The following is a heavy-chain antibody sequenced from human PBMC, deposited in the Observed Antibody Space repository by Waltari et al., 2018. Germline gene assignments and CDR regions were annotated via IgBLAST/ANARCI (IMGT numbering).Heavy chain of an antibody. V-gene: IGHV4-4*02. CDR3: ARDRGGGLYLDS. CDR2: VKRGGVT. CDR1: GDSMISNYF. D-gene: IGHD2-15*01. J-gene: IGHJ4*02. Sequence: QLQLQESGPGLVKPSGTLSLTCVVSGDSMISNYFWSWVRPAPGKGLEWIGQVKRGGVTNLSPFLATRVSMSLVTSIKPFSPDIHSAPAADTAVYYCARDRGGGLYLDSWGRGILVSVSP.